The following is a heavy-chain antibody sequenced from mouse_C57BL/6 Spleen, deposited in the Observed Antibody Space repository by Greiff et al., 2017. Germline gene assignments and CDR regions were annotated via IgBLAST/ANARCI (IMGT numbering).Heavy chain of an antibody. CDR1: GYTFTSYW. V-gene: IGHV1-59*01. J-gene: IGHJ2*01. CDR2: IDPSDSYT. Sequence: VQLQQSGAELVRPGTSVKLSCKASGYTFTSYWMHWVKQRPGQGLEWIGVIDPSDSYTNYNQKFKGKATLTVDTSSSTAYMQLSSLTSEDSAVYYCARECYGSSYYFDYWGQGTTLTVSS. D-gene: IGHD1-1*01. CDR3: ARECYGSSYYFDY.